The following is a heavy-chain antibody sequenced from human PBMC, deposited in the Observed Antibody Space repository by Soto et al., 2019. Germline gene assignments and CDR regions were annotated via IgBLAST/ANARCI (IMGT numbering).Heavy chain of an antibody. D-gene: IGHD3-22*01. V-gene: IGHV1-3*01. CDR2: INAANGNT. Sequence: ASVKVSFKASGSIFITYTIHWVRQAPGQRLEWMGWINAANGNTKYSQNFQGRVTISRDTSASTAYLELSSLRSEDTAVYYCARVSFETSGYADYWGQGTLVTVSS. CDR1: GSIFITYT. J-gene: IGHJ4*02. CDR3: ARVSFETSGYADY.